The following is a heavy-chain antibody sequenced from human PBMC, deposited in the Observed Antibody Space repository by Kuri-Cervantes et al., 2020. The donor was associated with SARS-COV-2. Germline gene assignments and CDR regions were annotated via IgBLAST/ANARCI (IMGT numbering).Heavy chain of an antibody. Sequence: SETLSLTCTVSGGSISSSNYYWDWIRQPPGKGLEWIGNIYYTGTTYSNPSLKSRVTISVDTSKNQFSLKLSSVTAADTAVYYCASLYDSSGYRDYWGQGTLVTVSS. CDR1: GGSISSSNYY. D-gene: IGHD3-22*01. V-gene: IGHV4-39*07. CDR3: ASLYDSSGYRDY. J-gene: IGHJ4*02. CDR2: IYYTGTT.